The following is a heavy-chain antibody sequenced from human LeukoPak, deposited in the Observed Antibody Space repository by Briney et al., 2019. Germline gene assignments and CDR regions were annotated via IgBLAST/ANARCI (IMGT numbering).Heavy chain of an antibody. CDR3: ASPYYYDSSGLDY. Sequence: GGSLRLSCAASGFTFSSYSMNWVRQAPGKGLEWVSYISSSGSTIYYADSVKGRFTISRDNAKNSLYLQMNSLRAEDTAVYYCASPYYYDSSGLDYWGQGTLVTVSS. J-gene: IGHJ4*02. CDR1: GFTFSSYS. CDR2: ISSSGSTI. D-gene: IGHD3-22*01. V-gene: IGHV3-48*04.